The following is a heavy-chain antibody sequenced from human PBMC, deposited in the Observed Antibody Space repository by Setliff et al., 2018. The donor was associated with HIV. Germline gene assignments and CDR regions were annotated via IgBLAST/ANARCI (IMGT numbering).Heavy chain of an antibody. CDR2: VSNEGDT. V-gene: IGHV1-18*01. CDR3: ARDPRYTSVWFRNGGVDF. Sequence: GASVKVSCKASGYTFTSYGISWVRQAPGQGLEWVGWVSNEGDTNYAQKYQDRVTLTTDTTTTTAYMELRGLGSDDTAVYYCARDPRYTSVWFRNGGVDFWGQGTLVTVSS. CDR1: GYTFTSYG. J-gene: IGHJ4*02. D-gene: IGHD6-19*01.